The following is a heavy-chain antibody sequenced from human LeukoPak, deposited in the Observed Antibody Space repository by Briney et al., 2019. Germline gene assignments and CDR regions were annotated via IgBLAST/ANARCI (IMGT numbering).Heavy chain of an antibody. J-gene: IGHJ4*02. Sequence: PGRSLRLSCAASGFTFDDYAMHWVRQAPGKGLEWVSGISWNSGSIGYADSVKGRFTISRDNSKNTLYLQMNSLRAEDTAVYYCARALYSSGWYPDYWGQGTLVTVSS. CDR3: ARALYSSGWYPDY. V-gene: IGHV3-9*01. CDR2: ISWNSGSI. CDR1: GFTFDDYA. D-gene: IGHD6-19*01.